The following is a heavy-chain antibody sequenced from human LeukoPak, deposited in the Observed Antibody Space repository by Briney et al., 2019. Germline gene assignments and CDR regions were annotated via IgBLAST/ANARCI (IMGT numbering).Heavy chain of an antibody. Sequence: GGSLRLSCAASGFTFDDYAMHWVRQAPGKGLEWVSGISWNSGSIGYADSVKGRFTISRDNAKNSLYLQMSSLRAEDTALYYCAKESAAGPFDYWGQETLVTVSS. CDR1: GFTFDDYA. CDR2: ISWNSGSI. J-gene: IGHJ4*02. D-gene: IGHD6-25*01. CDR3: AKESAAGPFDY. V-gene: IGHV3-9*01.